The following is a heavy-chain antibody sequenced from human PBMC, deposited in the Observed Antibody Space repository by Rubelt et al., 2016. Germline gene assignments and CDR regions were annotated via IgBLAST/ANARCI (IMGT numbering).Heavy chain of an antibody. J-gene: IGHJ4*02. CDR1: GFTFSSYA. CDR2: ISGSGGST. Sequence: EVQLLESGGGLVQPGGSLRLSCAASGFTFSSYAMSWVRQAPGKGLEWVSAISGSGGSTYYADSVKGRLTISRDNSKNTLYLQMNSLRAEDTAVYYCGAFGVVISDYWGQGTLVTVSS. V-gene: IGHV3-23*01. CDR3: GAFGVVISDY. D-gene: IGHD3-3*01.